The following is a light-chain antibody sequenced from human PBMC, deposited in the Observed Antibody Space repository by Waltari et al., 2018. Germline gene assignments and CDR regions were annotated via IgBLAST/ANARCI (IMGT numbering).Light chain of an antibody. CDR1: QSVSSN. CDR3: QQYNNWPPPFT. V-gene: IGKV3-15*01. Sequence: EIVMTQSPATLSVSPGERATIYCRASQSVSSNLAWYQQKPGQAPRLLIYGASTRATGIPARFSGSGSGTEFTLTISSLQSEDFAVYYCQQYNNWPPPFTFGPGTKVDIK. J-gene: IGKJ3*01. CDR2: GAS.